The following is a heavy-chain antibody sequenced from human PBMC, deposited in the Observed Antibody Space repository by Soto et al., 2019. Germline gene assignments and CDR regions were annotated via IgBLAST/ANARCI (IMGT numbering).Heavy chain of an antibody. D-gene: IGHD3-16*01. V-gene: IGHV3-33*01. Sequence: GGSLRLSCAASGFTFSSYGMHWVRQAPGKGLEWVAVIWYDGSNKYYADSVKGRFTISRDNSKNTLYLQMNSLRAEDTAVYYCARDKFEHGGEDYYYYYYMDVWGKGTTVTVSS. CDR1: GFTFSSYG. CDR3: ARDKFEHGGEDYYYYYYMDV. J-gene: IGHJ6*03. CDR2: IWYDGSNK.